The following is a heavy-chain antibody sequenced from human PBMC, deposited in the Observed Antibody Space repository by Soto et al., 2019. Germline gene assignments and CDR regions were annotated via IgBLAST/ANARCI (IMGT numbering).Heavy chain of an antibody. CDR3: TTGLGYYDPYGMDV. Sequence: PGGSLRLSCAASGFTFSDAWMTWVRQAPGKGLEWVGRIQSKTDGGTTDYAAPVYGRFTISRDDSKNTLYLQMSSLKAEDTAVYYCTTGLGYYDPYGMDVWGQGTTVTVSS. V-gene: IGHV3-15*01. CDR2: IQSKTDGGTT. CDR1: GFTFSDAW. J-gene: IGHJ6*02. D-gene: IGHD3-16*01.